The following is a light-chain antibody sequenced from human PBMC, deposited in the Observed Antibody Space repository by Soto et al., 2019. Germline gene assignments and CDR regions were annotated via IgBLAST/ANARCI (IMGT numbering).Light chain of an antibody. J-gene: IGLJ2*01. Sequence: QSVLTQPPSVSGAPGQRVTISCTGSRSNFGAGYDVHWYQKIPGAAPKLLIYRNNNRPSGVPDRFSGSKSGTSASLAITGLQADDEADYYCQSYDSSLSGTVFGGGTKVTVL. CDR2: RNN. CDR3: QSYDSSLSGTV. CDR1: RSNFGAGYD. V-gene: IGLV1-40*01.